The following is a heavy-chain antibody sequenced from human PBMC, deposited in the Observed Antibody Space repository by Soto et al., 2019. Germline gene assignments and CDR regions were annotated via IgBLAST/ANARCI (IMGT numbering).Heavy chain of an antibody. J-gene: IGHJ6*02. Sequence: PSETLSLTCTVSGGSISSGGYYWSWIRHHPGKGLEWIGYIYYSVSTNYNPSLKSRVTISVDTSKNQFSLKLSSVTAADTAVYYCVRHGQRGSGWSAVNAMYCYGMDVWGQGTTVTVSS. CDR2: IYYSVST. D-gene: IGHD6-19*01. CDR1: GGSISSGGYY. V-gene: IGHV4-61*08. CDR3: VRHGQRGSGWSAVNAMYCYGMDV.